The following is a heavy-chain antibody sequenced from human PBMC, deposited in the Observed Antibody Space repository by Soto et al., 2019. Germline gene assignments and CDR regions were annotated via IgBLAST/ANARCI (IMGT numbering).Heavy chain of an antibody. CDR3: ARCPLELELRGWFDP. J-gene: IGHJ5*02. D-gene: IGHD1-7*01. V-gene: IGHV3-30-3*01. CDR1: GFTFSSYA. CDR2: ISYDGSNK. Sequence: QPGGSLRLSCAASGFTFSSYAMHWVRQAPGKGLEWVAVISYDGSNKYYADSVKGRFTISRDNSKNTLYLQMNSLRAEDTAVYYCARCPLELELRGWFDPWGQGTLVTVSS.